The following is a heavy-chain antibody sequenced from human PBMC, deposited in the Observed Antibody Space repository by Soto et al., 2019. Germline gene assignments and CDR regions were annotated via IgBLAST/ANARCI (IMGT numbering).Heavy chain of an antibody. CDR2: ISYDGSNK. J-gene: IGHJ4*02. D-gene: IGHD3-22*01. V-gene: IGHV3-30*18. Sequence: GGSLRLSCAASRFTFSSYGMHWVRQAPGKGLEWVAVISYDGSNKYYADSVKGRFTISRDNSKNTLYLQMNSLRAEDTAVYYCAKDRLVNYYDSSGPIDYWGQGTLVTVSS. CDR3: AKDRLVNYYDSSGPIDY. CDR1: RFTFSSYG.